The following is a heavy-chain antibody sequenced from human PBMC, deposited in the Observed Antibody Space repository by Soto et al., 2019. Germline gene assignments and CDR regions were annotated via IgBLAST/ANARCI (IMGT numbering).Heavy chain of an antibody. Sequence: GGSLRLSCAASGFTFSSYGMHWVRQAPGKGLEWVAVISYDGSNKYYADSVKGRFTISRDNSKNTLYLQMNSLRAEDTAVYYCAKDLGGEVFGELLLVNYFDYWGQGTLVTVSS. J-gene: IGHJ4*02. CDR1: GFTFSSYG. V-gene: IGHV3-30*18. CDR2: ISYDGSNK. CDR3: AKDLGGEVFGELLLVNYFDY. D-gene: IGHD3-10*01.